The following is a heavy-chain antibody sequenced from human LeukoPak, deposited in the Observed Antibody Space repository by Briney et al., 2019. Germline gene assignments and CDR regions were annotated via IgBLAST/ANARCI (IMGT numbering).Heavy chain of an antibody. CDR3: ARHTAGYSPYYYYYGMDV. CDR1: GYSFTSYW. V-gene: IGHV5-51*01. J-gene: IGHJ6*02. Sequence: GESLKISCKCSGYSFTSYWIGWVRPMPGKGMEWMGIIYPGDSDTRYSPSFQGQVTISADKSISTAYLQWSSLKASDTAMYYCARHTAGYSPYYYYYGMDVWGQGTTVTVSS. D-gene: IGHD2-8*02. CDR2: IYPGDSDT.